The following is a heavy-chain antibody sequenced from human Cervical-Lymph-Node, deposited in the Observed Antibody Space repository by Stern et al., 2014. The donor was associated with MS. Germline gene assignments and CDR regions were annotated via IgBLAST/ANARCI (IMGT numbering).Heavy chain of an antibody. CDR3: AEVSYYYYNMDV. J-gene: IGHJ6*02. D-gene: IGHD2/OR15-2a*01. CDR2: ISSSGSTI. Sequence: QLVQSGGGLVQPGGSLRLSCAASGFTFSSFSTNWVRQAPGKGLEWISYISSSGSTIYYAVPVKGRFTISRDNAKNSLYLQMNSLRAEDTAVYYCAEVSYYYYNMDVWGQGTTVTVSS. V-gene: IGHV3-48*01. CDR1: GFTFSSFS.